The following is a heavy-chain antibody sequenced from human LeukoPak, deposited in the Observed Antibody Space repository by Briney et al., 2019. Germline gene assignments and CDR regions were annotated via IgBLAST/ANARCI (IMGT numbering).Heavy chain of an antibody. V-gene: IGHV3-48*03. CDR3: ARDSPGSGWYEFDY. Sequence: GGSLRLSCAASGFTFSSYEMNWVRQAPGKGLEWVSYISSSGSTIYYADSVKGRFTISRDNAKNSLYLQMNSLRAEDTAVYYCARDSPGSGWYEFDYWGQETLVTVSS. D-gene: IGHD6-19*01. CDR1: GFTFSSYE. CDR2: ISSSGSTI. J-gene: IGHJ4*02.